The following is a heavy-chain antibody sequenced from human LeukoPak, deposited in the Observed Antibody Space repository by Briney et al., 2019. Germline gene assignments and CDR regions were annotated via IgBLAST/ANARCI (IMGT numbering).Heavy chain of an antibody. V-gene: IGHV4-39*07. CDR3: AIRIAAGSEFDP. Sequence: SETLSLTCTVSGGSISSSSYYWGWIRQPPGKGLEWIGSIYYSGSTYYNPSLKSRVTISVDTSKNQFSLKLSSVTAADTAVYYCAIRIAAGSEFDPWGQGTLVTVSS. J-gene: IGHJ5*02. D-gene: IGHD6-13*01. CDR1: GGSISSSSYY. CDR2: IYYSGST.